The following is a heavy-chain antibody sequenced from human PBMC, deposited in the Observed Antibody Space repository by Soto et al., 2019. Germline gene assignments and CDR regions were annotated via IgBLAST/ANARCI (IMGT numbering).Heavy chain of an antibody. Sequence: QVQLQESGPGLVKPSQTLSLTCTVSGGSISSGVYYWSWIRQHPGKGLECIGHIYYSGSTYYNPSFKSRLSISLDTSKNQFSLRLTSVTAADTAVYYCARDLGNGMDVWGQGTTVTVSS. CDR1: GGSISSGVYY. CDR3: ARDLGNGMDV. D-gene: IGHD3-16*01. V-gene: IGHV4-31*03. CDR2: IYYSGST. J-gene: IGHJ6*02.